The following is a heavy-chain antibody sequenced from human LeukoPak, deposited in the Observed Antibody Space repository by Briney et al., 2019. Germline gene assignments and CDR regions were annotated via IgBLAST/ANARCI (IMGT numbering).Heavy chain of an antibody. CDR1: GYTFTGYY. Sequence: GASVKVSCKASGYTFTGYYMHWVRQAPGQGLEWMGWINPNSGGTNYAQKFQGRVTMTRDTSISTAYMELSSLRSEDTAVYYCARSVASHGSGYDYDYWGQGTLVTVSS. CDR2: INPNSGGT. V-gene: IGHV1-2*02. J-gene: IGHJ4*02. CDR3: ARSVASHGSGYDYDY. D-gene: IGHD5-12*01.